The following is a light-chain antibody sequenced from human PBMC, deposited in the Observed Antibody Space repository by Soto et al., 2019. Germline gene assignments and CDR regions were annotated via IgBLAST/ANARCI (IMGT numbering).Light chain of an antibody. V-gene: IGLV2-14*01. CDR2: EVS. CDR3: SSYTSSSSLV. CDR1: SSDVGSYNY. J-gene: IGLJ1*01. Sequence: QSALTQPASVSGSPGQSITISCTGASSDVGSYNYVSWYQQYPGKAPKLMLFEVSARPSGVSNRFSGSKSGNTASLTISGLQAEDEADYYCSSYTSSSSLVFGTGNKLTVL.